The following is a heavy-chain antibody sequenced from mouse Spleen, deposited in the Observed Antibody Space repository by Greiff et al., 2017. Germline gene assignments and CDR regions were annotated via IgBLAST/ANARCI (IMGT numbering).Heavy chain of an antibody. D-gene: IGHD2-10*02. CDR2: IDPENGDT. V-gene: IGHV14-4*02. CDR3: NAYGNYVRQAWFAY. CDR1: GFNIKDYY. J-gene: IGHJ3*01. Sequence: VQLQQSGAELVRSGASVKLSCTASGFNIKDYYMHWVKQRPEQGLEWIGWIDPENGDTEYAPKFQGKATMTADTSSNTAYLQLSSLTSEDTAVYYCNAYGNYVRQAWFAYWGQGTLVTVSA.